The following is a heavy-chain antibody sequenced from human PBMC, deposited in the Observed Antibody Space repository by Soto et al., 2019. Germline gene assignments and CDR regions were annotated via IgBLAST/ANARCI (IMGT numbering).Heavy chain of an antibody. Sequence: GESLKISCKGSGYSFTSYWISWVRQMPGKGLEWMGIIYPGDSDTRYSPSFQGQVTISADKSISTAYLQWSSLKASDTAMYYCARHGYGNYGSGSYYRYGMDVWGQGTTVTVSS. CDR1: GYSFTSYW. D-gene: IGHD3-10*01. J-gene: IGHJ6*02. CDR2: IYPGDSDT. CDR3: ARHGYGNYGSGSYYRYGMDV. V-gene: IGHV5-51*01.